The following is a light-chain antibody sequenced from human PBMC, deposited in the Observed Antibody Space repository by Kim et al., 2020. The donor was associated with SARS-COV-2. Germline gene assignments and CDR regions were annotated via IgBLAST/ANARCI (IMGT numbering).Light chain of an antibody. J-gene: IGKJ5*01. V-gene: IGKV1-39*01. Sequence: ASVGDRVTITCRASQSISSSLNWYQQKPGRAPQLLIYAASNLQSGVPSRFSGSGSGTDFTLTISSLQHEDFATYYCQQSRKTPVTFGQGTRLEIK. CDR2: AAS. CDR1: QSISSS. CDR3: QQSRKTPVT.